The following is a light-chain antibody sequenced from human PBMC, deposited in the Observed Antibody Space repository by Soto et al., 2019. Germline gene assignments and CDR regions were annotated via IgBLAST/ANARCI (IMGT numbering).Light chain of an antibody. CDR2: EGS. Sequence: QSALTQPASVSGSPGQSIAISCTGTSSDVGSYNSVSWYQQHPGKAPKLMIYEGSKRPSGVSDRFSGSKSGNTASLTISGLQAEDEAEYYCCSYAGNPYVFATGTKLAVL. CDR3: CSYAGNPYV. J-gene: IGLJ1*01. V-gene: IGLV2-23*01. CDR1: SSDVGSYNS.